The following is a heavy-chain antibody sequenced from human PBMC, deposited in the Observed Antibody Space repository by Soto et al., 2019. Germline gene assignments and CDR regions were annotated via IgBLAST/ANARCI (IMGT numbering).Heavy chain of an antibody. CDR1: GCSINSAGYY. D-gene: IGHD5-18*01. J-gene: IGHJ6*02. CDR2: IYYTGRT. V-gene: IGHV4-31*03. CDR3: ARLPSIISYPVDV. Sequence: QVQLQEAGPGLVKPSQTLSLTCIVSGCSINSAGYYWSWVRQHPGKGLEWIGNIYYTGRTYYSPSLKSRVSMEVDPSNTHFSLTLRSLTSADTAVYFCARLPSIISYPVDVWVLGPTVTVSS.